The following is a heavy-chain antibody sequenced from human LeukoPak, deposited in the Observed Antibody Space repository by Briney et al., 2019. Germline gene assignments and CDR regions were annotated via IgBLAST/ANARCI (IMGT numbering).Heavy chain of an antibody. CDR2: IYYSGST. J-gene: IGHJ5*02. CDR1: GGSISSYY. CDR3: ARVRVATISKQNWFDP. D-gene: IGHD5-12*01. Sequence: SETLSLTCTVSGGSISSYYWSWIRQPPGKGLEWIGYIYYSGSTNYNPSLKSRVTISVDTSKNQFSLKLSSVTAAGTAVYYCARVRVATISKQNWFDPWGQGTLVTVSS. V-gene: IGHV4-59*01.